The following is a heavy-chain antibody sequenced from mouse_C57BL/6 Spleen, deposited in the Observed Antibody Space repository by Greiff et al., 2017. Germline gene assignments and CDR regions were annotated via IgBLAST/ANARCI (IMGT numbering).Heavy chain of an antibody. J-gene: IGHJ4*01. CDR2: IDPENGDT. CDR3: TAGEYAPCYAMDY. D-gene: IGHD5-1*01. CDR1: GFNIKDDY. V-gene: IGHV14-4*01. Sequence: VQLQQSGAELVRPGASVKLSCTASGFNIKDDYMHWVKQRPEQGLEWIGWIDPENGDTEYASKFQGKATITADTSSNTAYLQRSSLTSEDTAVYYCTAGEYAPCYAMDYWGQGASVTVSS.